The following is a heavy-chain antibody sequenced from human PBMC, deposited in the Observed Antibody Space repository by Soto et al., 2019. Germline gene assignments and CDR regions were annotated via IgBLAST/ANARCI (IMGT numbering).Heavy chain of an antibody. D-gene: IGHD3-9*01. Sequence: EVQLVESGGGLVQPGGSLRLSCAASGFTFSSYSMNWVRQAPGKGLEWVSYISSSSSTIYYADSVKGRFTISRDKAKNSLYLQMNSLRAEDTAVYYCARDLYYDILTGKSWFHPWGQGTLVTVSS. CDR3: ARDLYYDILTGKSWFHP. CDR2: ISSSSSTI. V-gene: IGHV3-48*01. CDR1: GFTFSSYS. J-gene: IGHJ5*02.